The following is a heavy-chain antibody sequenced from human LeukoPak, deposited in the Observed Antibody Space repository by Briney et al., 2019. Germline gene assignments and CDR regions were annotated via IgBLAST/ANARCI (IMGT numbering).Heavy chain of an antibody. CDR1: GFSFSNDW. V-gene: IGHV3-7*01. CDR2: IKQDGSEK. Sequence: GGSLRLSCVASGFSFSNDWMSWGRQAPGKGPEWVASIKQDGSEKFYVDSVKGRFTISKDNAKNSLYLQMNSLRAEDTAVYYCAREDHSKYEYWGQGTLVTVSS. J-gene: IGHJ4*02. CDR3: AREDHSKYEY. D-gene: IGHD4-11*01.